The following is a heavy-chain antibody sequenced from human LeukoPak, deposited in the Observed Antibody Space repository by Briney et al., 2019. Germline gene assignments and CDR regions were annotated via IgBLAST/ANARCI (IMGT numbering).Heavy chain of an antibody. CDR2: FDPEDGET. J-gene: IGHJ4*02. CDR1: GYTLTGLS. V-gene: IGHV1-24*01. D-gene: IGHD6-13*01. CDR3: ATRGYSSSWYVY. Sequence: ASVKVSCKVSGYTLTGLSMHWVRQAPGKGLEWMGGFDPEDGETIYAQKFQGRVTMTEDTSTDTAYMELSSLRSEDTAVYYCATRGYSSSWYVYWGQGTLVTVSS.